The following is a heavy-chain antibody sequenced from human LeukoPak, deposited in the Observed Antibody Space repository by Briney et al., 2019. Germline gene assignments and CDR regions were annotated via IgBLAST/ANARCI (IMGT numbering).Heavy chain of an antibody. CDR2: IRYDGSNK. V-gene: IGHV3-30*02. J-gene: IGHJ4*02. CDR1: GFTFSSYG. CDR3: AYYGMAVAGIDY. Sequence: PGESLRLSCAASGFTFSSYGMHWVRQAPGKGLEWVSFIRYDGSNKYYADSVKGRFTISRDNSKNTLYLQMNSLRAEDTAMYYCAYYGMAVAGIDYWGQGTLVTVPS. D-gene: IGHD6-19*01.